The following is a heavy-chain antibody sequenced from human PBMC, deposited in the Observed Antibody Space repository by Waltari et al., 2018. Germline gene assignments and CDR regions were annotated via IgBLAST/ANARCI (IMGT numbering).Heavy chain of an antibody. CDR3: AAYDSSGYLPATYYYYGMDG. J-gene: IGHJ6*02. Sequence: QVQLVQSGAEVKKPGSSVKVSCKASGGTFSSYAISWVRQAPGQGLEWMGGIIPIFGTANYAQKFQGRVTITADESTSTAYMELSSLRSEDTAVYYCAAYDSSGYLPATYYYYGMDGWGQGTTVTVSS. CDR2: IIPIFGTA. D-gene: IGHD3-22*01. V-gene: IGHV1-69*13. CDR1: GGTFSSYA.